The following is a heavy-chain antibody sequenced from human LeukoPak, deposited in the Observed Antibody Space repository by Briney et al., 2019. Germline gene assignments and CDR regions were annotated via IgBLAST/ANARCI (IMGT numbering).Heavy chain of an antibody. CDR1: GGSFSGYY. J-gene: IGHJ5*02. CDR3: AREDYDYVWGSKNWFDP. D-gene: IGHD3-16*01. CDR2: INHSGST. Sequence: PSETLSLTCAVYGGSFSGYYWSWIRQPPGKGLEWIGEINHSGSTDYNPSLKSRVTISVDTSKNQFSLKLSSVTAADTAVYYCAREDYDYVWGSKNWFDPWGQGTLVTVSS. V-gene: IGHV4-34*01.